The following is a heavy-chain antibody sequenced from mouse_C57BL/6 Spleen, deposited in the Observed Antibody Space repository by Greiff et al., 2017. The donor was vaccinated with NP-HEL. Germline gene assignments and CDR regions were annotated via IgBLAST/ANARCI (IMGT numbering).Heavy chain of an antibody. J-gene: IGHJ2*01. CDR2: IDPSDSYT. CDR1: GYTFTSYW. V-gene: IGHV1-50*01. Sequence: VKLQQPGAELVKPGASVKLSCKASGYTFTSYWMQWVKQRPGQGLEWIGEIDPSDSYTNYNQKFKGKATLTVDTSSSTAYMQLSSLTSEDSAVYYCARSSGKEGYWGQGTTLTVSS. CDR3: ARSSGKEGY. D-gene: IGHD4-1*01.